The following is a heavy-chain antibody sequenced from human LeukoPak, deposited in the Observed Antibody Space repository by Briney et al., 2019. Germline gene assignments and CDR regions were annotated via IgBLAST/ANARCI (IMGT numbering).Heavy chain of an antibody. V-gene: IGHV4-59*01. CDR1: GGSISTYY. CDR2: IYYSGST. J-gene: IGHJ6*03. CDR3: ARVETSYYYMDV. Sequence: SETLSLTCTVSGGSISTYYWSRIRQPPGKGLEWIGYIYYSGSTNYNPSLKSRVTISVDTSKNQFSLKLSSVTAADTAVYYCARVETSYYYMDVRGKGTTVTVSS.